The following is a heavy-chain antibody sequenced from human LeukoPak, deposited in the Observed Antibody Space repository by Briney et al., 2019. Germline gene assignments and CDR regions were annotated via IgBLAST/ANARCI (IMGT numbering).Heavy chain of an antibody. D-gene: IGHD3-10*01. CDR2: IKQDGSEK. Sequence: GGSLRLSCAASRFTFSTYWMSWVRRAPGEGLEWVANIKQDGSEKYYVDSVKGRFTISRDNAKNSLYLQMNSLRAEDTAVYYCAREIQGDDYFDYWGQGTLVTVSS. V-gene: IGHV3-7*01. CDR3: AREIQGDDYFDY. J-gene: IGHJ4*02. CDR1: RFTFSTYW.